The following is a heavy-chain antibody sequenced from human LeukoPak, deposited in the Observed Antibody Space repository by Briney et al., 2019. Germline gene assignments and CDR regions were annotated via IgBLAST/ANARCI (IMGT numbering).Heavy chain of an antibody. V-gene: IGHV4-59*01. CDR1: GGSISSYY. Sequence: SETLSLTCTVSGGSISSYYWSWIRQPPGKGLEWIGYIYYSGMTNYNPSLKSRVTISLNTSKNQFSLKLSSVTAADTAVYYCASADYDDYYIDFWGQGTLVTVSS. CDR3: ASADYDDYYIDF. J-gene: IGHJ4*02. CDR2: IYYSGMT. D-gene: IGHD4-17*01.